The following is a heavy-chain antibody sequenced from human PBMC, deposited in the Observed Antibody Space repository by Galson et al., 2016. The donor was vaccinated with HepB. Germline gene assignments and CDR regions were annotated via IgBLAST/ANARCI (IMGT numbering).Heavy chain of an antibody. CDR1: GGSIRSNNW. J-gene: IGHJ4*02. Sequence: SETLSLTCAVSGGSIRSNNWWSWVRQPPGKGLEWIGEINHSGSTNYNPSLKSRVTISVDTSKNQFSLKLSSVTAADTAVYYCARGRGRTYYFDYWGQGTLVTVSS. CDR2: INHSGST. CDR3: ARGRGRTYYFDY. V-gene: IGHV4-4*02. D-gene: IGHD2-15*01.